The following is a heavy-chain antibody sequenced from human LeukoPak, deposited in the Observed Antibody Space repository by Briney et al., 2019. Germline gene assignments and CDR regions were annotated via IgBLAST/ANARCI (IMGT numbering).Heavy chain of an antibody. J-gene: IGHJ6*03. V-gene: IGHV1-46*01. Sequence: ASVKVSCKASGGTFSSYAITWVRQAPGQGLEWMGIINPSGGSTSYAQKFQGRVTMTRDTSTSTVYMELSSLRSEDTAVYYCARDQGYCSSTSCRYYYMDVWGKGTTVTVSS. CDR3: ARDQGYCSSTSCRYYYMDV. CDR1: GGTFSSYA. D-gene: IGHD2-2*01. CDR2: INPSGGST.